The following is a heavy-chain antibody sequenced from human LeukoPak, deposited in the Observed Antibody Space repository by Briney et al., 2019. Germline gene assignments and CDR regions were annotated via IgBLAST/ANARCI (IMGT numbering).Heavy chain of an antibody. CDR1: GALISTSTYY. CDR3: SRHMEGGVVVLFDY. V-gene: IGHV4-39*01. D-gene: IGHD2-2*01. Sequence: NPSETLSLTCTVSGALISTSTYYWDWIRQPPGKGLEWIGSVFHSGSTYYNPSLNSRVTMSVDTSKNQFSLKLSSVTAADTAVYYSSRHMEGGVVVLFDYWGQGTLVTVSP. CDR2: VFHSGST. J-gene: IGHJ4*02.